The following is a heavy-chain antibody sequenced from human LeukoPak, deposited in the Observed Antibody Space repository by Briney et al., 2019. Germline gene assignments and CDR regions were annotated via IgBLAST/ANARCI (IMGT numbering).Heavy chain of an antibody. V-gene: IGHV4-59*01. CDR2: IYYSGST. Sequence: SETLSLTCNVYGGSISSYYWSWIRQPPGKGLEWIGYIYYSGSTNYNPSLKSRVTISVDTSKNQFSLKLSSVTAADTAVYYCARGPGGNSRGFDYWGQGTLVTVSS. CDR1: GGSISSYY. J-gene: IGHJ4*02. CDR3: ARGPGGNSRGFDY. D-gene: IGHD4-23*01.